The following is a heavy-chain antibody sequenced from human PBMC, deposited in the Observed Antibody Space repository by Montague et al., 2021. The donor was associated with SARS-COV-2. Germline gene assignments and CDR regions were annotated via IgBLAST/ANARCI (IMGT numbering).Heavy chain of an antibody. CDR2: SNHSGST. CDR1: GGSFSGYY. D-gene: IGHD3-10*01. Sequence: SETLSLTCAVYGGSFSGYYWSWIRQPPGKGLEWMGESNHSGSTNYNPSLKSRVTISVDTSKNQFYLKLSSVTAADTAVYYCARVRYYGSGTSLGMDVWGQGTLVTVSS. V-gene: IGHV4-34*01. J-gene: IGHJ6*02. CDR3: ARVRYYGSGTSLGMDV.